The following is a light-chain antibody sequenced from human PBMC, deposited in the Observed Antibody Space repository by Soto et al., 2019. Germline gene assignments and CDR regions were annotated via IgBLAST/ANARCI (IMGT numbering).Light chain of an antibody. CDR3: QQLNTLPFT. CDR2: EAS. V-gene: IGKV1-5*01. J-gene: IGKJ5*01. CDR1: HNIERW. Sequence: IQMTKSPSTLSASVGDRVTITCRASHNIERWMAWYQQKPGKAPKLMIYEASTLQSGVPSRFSGSGSGTEFTLTISGLLPEDFATYHCQQLNTLPFTFGQGTRLEIK.